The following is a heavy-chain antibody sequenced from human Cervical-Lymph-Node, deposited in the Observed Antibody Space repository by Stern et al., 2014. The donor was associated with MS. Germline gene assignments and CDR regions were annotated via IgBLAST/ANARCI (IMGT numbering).Heavy chain of an antibody. D-gene: IGHD4-17*01. CDR2: INPITGTT. V-gene: IGHV1-46*01. J-gene: IGHJ4*02. Sequence: MQLVESGSEVKKPGASVKIFCKTSGYIFTNYYIHWVRQAPGPGLEWMGMINPITGTTTYAQKFQGRVTVTSDTPTSTVNMELSSLRSEDTAIYYCARVSMFDFGDYLDNWGQGTLVMVSS. CDR3: ARVSMFDFGDYLDN. CDR1: GYIFTNYY.